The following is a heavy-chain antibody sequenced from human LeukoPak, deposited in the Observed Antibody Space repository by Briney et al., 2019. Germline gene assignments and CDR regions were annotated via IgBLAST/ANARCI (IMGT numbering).Heavy chain of an antibody. V-gene: IGHV4-39*07. CDR1: GGSISSSSYY. CDR2: IYYSGST. CDR3: ARDLKQTNDAFDI. D-gene: IGHD6-13*01. J-gene: IGHJ3*02. Sequence: PSETLSLTCTVSGGSISSSSYYWGWIRQPPGKGLEWIGSIYYSGSTYYNPSLKSRVTISVDTSKNQFSLKLSSVTAADTAVYYCARDLKQTNDAFDIWGQGTMVTVSS.